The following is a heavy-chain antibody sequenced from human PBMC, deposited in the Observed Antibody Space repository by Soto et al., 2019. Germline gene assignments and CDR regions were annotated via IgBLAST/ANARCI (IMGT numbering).Heavy chain of an antibody. J-gene: IGHJ5*02. CDR1: GFTFSSYS. V-gene: IGHV3-48*02. CDR2: ISSSSSTI. D-gene: IGHD3-16*02. CDR3: ARGEGDYVWGSYRTYNWFDP. Sequence: EVQLVESGGGLVQPGGSLRLSCAASGFTFSSYSMNGVRQAPGKGLEWVSYISSSSSTIYYADSVKGRFTISRDNAKNSLYLQMNSLRDEDTAVYYCARGEGDYVWGSYRTYNWFDPWGQGTLVAVSS.